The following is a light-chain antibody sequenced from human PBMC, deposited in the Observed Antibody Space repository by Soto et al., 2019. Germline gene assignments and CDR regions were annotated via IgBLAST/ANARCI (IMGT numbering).Light chain of an antibody. CDR3: CSYAGSTTHYV. CDR2: EVN. CDR1: SSDVGYYNL. V-gene: IGLV2-23*02. Sequence: QSVLTQPAAVSWSTGQSITISCTGTSSDVGYYNLVSWCQQHPSKAPKLIIYEVNKRPSGFSNRFSGSKSCNTASLTFSGLQAEDEADYYCCSYAGSTTHYVFGTGTRSPS. J-gene: IGLJ1*01.